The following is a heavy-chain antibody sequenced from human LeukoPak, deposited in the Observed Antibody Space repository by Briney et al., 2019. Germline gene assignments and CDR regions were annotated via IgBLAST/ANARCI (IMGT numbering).Heavy chain of an antibody. D-gene: IGHD3-10*01. CDR2: INPSGGST. Sequence: VASVKVSCKASGYTFTSYYMHWVRQAPGQGLEWMGIINPSGGSTSYAQKFQGRVTMTRDTSTSTVYMELSSLRSEDTAVYYCARDLRMVRGVIITPLGYWGQGTLVTVSS. CDR3: ARDLRMVRGVIITPLGY. CDR1: GYTFTSYY. V-gene: IGHV1-46*01. J-gene: IGHJ4*02.